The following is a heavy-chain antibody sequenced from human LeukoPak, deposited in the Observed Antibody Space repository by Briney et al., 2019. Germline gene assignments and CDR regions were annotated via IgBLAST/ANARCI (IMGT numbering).Heavy chain of an antibody. CDR1: GYSISSGYY. CDR3: ARGRVLWFGGTHRYYFDY. CDR2: IYYSGST. Sequence: PSETLSLTCTVSGYSISSGYYWGWIRQPPGKGLEWIGYIYYSGSTYYNPSLKSRVTISVDTSKNQFSLKLSSVTAADTAVYYCARGRVLWFGGTHRYYFDYWGQGTLVTVSS. J-gene: IGHJ4*02. V-gene: IGHV4-38-2*02. D-gene: IGHD3-10*01.